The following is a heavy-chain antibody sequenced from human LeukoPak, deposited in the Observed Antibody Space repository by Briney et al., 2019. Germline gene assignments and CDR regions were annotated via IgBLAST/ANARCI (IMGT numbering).Heavy chain of an antibody. CDR2: ISAYNGNT. D-gene: IGHD2-15*01. V-gene: IGHV1-18*01. CDR3: ARDSYCSGGSCRQSFRY. Sequence: ASVKVSCKASGYTFTSYGIRWVRQAPGQGLEWMGWISAYNGNTNYARKLQGRVTMTTDTSTSTAYMELRSLRSDDTAVYYCARDSYCSGGSCRQSFRYWGQGTLVTVSS. J-gene: IGHJ4*02. CDR1: GYTFTSYG.